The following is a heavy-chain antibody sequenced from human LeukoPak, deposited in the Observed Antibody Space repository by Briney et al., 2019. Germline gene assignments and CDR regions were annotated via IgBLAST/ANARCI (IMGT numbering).Heavy chain of an antibody. J-gene: IGHJ4*02. CDR2: ISYDGSNK. D-gene: IGHD4-17*01. Sequence: PGGSLRLSCAASGFTFSSYGMHWVRQAPGKGLEWVAVISYDGSNKYYADSVKGRFTISRDNSKNTLYLQMGSLRVEDMAIYYCAKDLDDYGDYGAIGFDYWGQGTLVTVSS. CDR3: AKDLDDYGDYGAIGFDY. CDR1: GFTFSSYG. V-gene: IGHV3-30*18.